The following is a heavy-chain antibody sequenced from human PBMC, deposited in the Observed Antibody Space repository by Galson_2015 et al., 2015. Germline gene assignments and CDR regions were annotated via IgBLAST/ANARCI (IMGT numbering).Heavy chain of an antibody. Sequence: SLRLSCAASGFTFSHYAMHWVRQAPGKGLEWVAVISYDGSDEKYADSVKGRCTISRDNSDNKLYLQMSGLKVEDTAIYYCVKDNPSRITMVRGVNGGMDVWGQGTTVIVSS. J-gene: IGHJ6*02. CDR1: GFTFSHYA. V-gene: IGHV3-30*18. CDR3: VKDNPSRITMVRGVNGGMDV. D-gene: IGHD3-10*01. CDR2: ISYDGSDE.